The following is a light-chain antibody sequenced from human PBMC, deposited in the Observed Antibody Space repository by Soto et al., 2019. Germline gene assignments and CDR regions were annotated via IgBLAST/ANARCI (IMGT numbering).Light chain of an antibody. Sequence: QSVLTQPPSVSGAPGQRVTISCTGSSSNIGAGYDVHWYQQLPGKAPKLLIYGNRNRPSGVPDRFSGSKSGTSASLAISRVEAGDEADYYCQVWDSSSDHPVFGGGTKLTVL. CDR3: QVWDSSSDHPV. V-gene: IGLV1-40*01. CDR2: GNR. J-gene: IGLJ2*01. CDR1: SSNIGAGYD.